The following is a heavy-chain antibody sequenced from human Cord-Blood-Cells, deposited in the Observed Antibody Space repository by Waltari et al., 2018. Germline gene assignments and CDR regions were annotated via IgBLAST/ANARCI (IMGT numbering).Heavy chain of an antibody. J-gene: IGHJ5*02. Sequence: QVQLQESGPGLVKPSATLSLTCTVSGGSISSYYWSWIRQPPGKGLEWIGYIYYSGSTNYNPPLQSRVTISVDTSKNQFSLKLSSVTAADTAVYYCARVKGYDFWSGYNWFDPWGQGTLVTVSS. CDR3: ARVKGYDFWSGYNWFDP. CDR2: IYYSGST. CDR1: GGSISSYY. V-gene: IGHV4-59*01. D-gene: IGHD3-3*01.